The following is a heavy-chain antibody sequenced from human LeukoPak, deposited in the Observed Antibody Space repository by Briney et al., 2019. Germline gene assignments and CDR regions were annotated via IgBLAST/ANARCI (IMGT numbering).Heavy chain of an antibody. CDR2: IWYDGSNK. V-gene: IGHV3-33*01. J-gene: IGHJ4*02. CDR1: GFTFNSYG. Sequence: GGSLRLSCAASGFTFNSYGIHWVRQAPGKGLEWVAFIWYDGSNKYYADSVKGRFTISRDNSKNTLHLQMNSLRAEDTAVYYCARARTTRGFDYWGQGTLVTVSS. D-gene: IGHD4-17*01. CDR3: ARARTTRGFDY.